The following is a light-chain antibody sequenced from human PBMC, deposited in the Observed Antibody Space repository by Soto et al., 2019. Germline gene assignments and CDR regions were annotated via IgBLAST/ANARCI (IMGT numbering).Light chain of an antibody. V-gene: IGKV1-5*03. CDR3: QQYNGYSRA. CDR2: RAS. Sequence: DIQMTQSPSTLSASIGDRVTITCRASQSISDWLAWYQQKPGKAPKLLIYRASNLESGVQSRFSGSGSGTEFPLTISSLQPDDFATYYCQQYNGYSRAFGQGTKVEIK. J-gene: IGKJ1*01. CDR1: QSISDW.